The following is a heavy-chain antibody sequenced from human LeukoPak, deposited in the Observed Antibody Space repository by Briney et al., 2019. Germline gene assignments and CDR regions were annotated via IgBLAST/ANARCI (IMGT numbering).Heavy chain of an antibody. D-gene: IGHD3-10*01. J-gene: IGHJ4*02. CDR1: GFTFSSYG. CDR3: AKDTWDRGVIGY. V-gene: IGHV3-30*18. CDR2: ISYDGSNK. Sequence: GGSLRLSCAASGFTFSSYGMHWVRQAPGKGLEWVAVISYDGSNKYYADSVKGRFTISRDNSKNTLYLQMNSLRAEDTAVYYCAKDTWDRGVIGYWGQGTLVTVSS.